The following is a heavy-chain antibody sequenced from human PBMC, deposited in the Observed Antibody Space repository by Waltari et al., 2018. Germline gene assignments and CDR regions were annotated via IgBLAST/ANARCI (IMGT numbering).Heavy chain of an antibody. V-gene: IGHV1-69*04. CDR3: ASWWLQWLDY. CDR1: GGTFSSYA. D-gene: IGHD5-12*01. J-gene: IGHJ4*02. Sequence: QVQLVQSGAEVKKPGSSVKVSCKASGGTFSSYAISWVRQAPGQGLDAMGGIIPILGIADYAQKFQSSVTITADESTSTAYMELSSLRSEDTAVYYCASWWLQWLDYWGQGTLVTVSS. CDR2: IIPILGIA.